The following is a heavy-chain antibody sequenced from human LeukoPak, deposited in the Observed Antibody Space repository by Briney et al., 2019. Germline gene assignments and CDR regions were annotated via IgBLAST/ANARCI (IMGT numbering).Heavy chain of an antibody. CDR1: GHSTTRGSY. CDR2: FFQSEKS. Sequence: SETLSLTCGISGHSTTRGSYWAGFRQPPGRGPEGIGAFFQSEKSFYNASLESRVIMSLDTSKSQFSLNLTSVTAVDTAVYYCARVLPVPYLLDSWGQETHVAVSS. J-gene: IGHJ4*02. CDR3: ARVLPVPYLLDS. V-gene: IGHV4-38-2*01.